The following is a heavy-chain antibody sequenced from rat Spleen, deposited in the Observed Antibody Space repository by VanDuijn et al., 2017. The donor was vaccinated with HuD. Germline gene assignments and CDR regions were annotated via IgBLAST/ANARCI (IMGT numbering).Heavy chain of an antibody. D-gene: IGHD1-4*01. Sequence: VQLVESGGGLVQPGRSLKLSCAASGFTFSDHYMAWVRQPPGKGLEWIAAISSGGSTYYNSVLKSRLSISRDTSKSQVFLKMNSLQTEDTAIYFCTGDRHSPGVMFAWGQGASVTVSS. CDR1: GFTFSDHY. J-gene: IGHJ4*01. V-gene: IGHV2S12*01. CDR3: TGDRHSPGVMFA. CDR2: ISSGGST.